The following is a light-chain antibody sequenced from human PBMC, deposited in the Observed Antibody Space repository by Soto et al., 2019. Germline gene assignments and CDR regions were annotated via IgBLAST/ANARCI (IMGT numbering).Light chain of an antibody. J-gene: IGLJ2*01. CDR1: SSDVGGYNY. V-gene: IGLV2-14*01. Sequence: QSALTQPASVSGSPGQSITLSCTGTSSDVGGYNYVSWYQQHPGKAPKLMIYDVSNRPSGVSNRFSGSKSGNTASLTISGLQAEDEADYYCSSYTSSSTVVFGGWTQLTVL. CDR3: SSYTSSSTVV. CDR2: DVS.